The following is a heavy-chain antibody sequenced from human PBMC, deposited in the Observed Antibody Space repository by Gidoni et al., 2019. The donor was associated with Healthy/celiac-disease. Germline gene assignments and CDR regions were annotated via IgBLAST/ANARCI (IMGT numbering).Heavy chain of an antibody. CDR2: ISWNSGSI. Sequence: QLVESGGGLVQPGRSLRLSCAASGFPFDDYAMDWVRQAPGKGLGWVSGISWNSGSIAYADSVKGRFTISRDNAKNSLYLQMNSLRAEDTALYYCAKEAGSGSYYFDYWGQGTLVTVSS. V-gene: IGHV3-9*01. D-gene: IGHD6-6*01. J-gene: IGHJ4*02. CDR1: GFPFDDYA. CDR3: AKEAGSGSYYFDY.